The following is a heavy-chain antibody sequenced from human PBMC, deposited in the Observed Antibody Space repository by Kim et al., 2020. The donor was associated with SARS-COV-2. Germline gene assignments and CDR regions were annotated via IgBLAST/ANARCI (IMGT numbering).Heavy chain of an antibody. CDR1: GGSFSGYY. V-gene: IGHV4-34*01. D-gene: IGHD5-12*01. Sequence: SETLSLTCAVYGGSFSGYYWSWIRQPPGKGLEWIGEINHSGSTNYNPSLKSRVTISVDTSKDQFSLKLSSVTAADTAIYYCTRGRRSSGYAPPDYWGQGTLVTVSS. J-gene: IGHJ4*02. CDR3: TRGRRSSGYAPPDY. CDR2: INHSGST.